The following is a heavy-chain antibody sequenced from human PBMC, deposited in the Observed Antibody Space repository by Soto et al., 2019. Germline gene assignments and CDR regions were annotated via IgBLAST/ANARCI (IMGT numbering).Heavy chain of an antibody. CDR1: GYTFTSYG. J-gene: IGHJ4*02. CDR2: ISAYNGNT. Sequence: QVQLVQSGAEVKKPGASVKVSCKASGYTFTSYGISWVRQAPGQGLEWMGWISAYNGNTNYAQKLQGRVTMTTDTSTSTAHTELKSVSTDDTAHDYCVVDAPPSNFDYWGQGTLVTVAS. V-gene: IGHV1-18*01. CDR3: VVDAPPSNFDY.